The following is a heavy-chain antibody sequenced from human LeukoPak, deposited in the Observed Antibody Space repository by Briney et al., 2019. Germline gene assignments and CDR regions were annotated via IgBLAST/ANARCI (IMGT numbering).Heavy chain of an antibody. CDR1: GFTFSSYA. D-gene: IGHD5-12*01. V-gene: IGHV3-23*01. CDR2: ISGDGGST. Sequence: GGSLRLSCAASGFTFSSYAMSWVRQAPGKGLEWGSGISGDGGSTYYADSVKGRFTISRDDSKSTLYLQMNSLRAGDTAVYYCARLSGYDYESRPGDWGQGTLVTVSS. J-gene: IGHJ4*02. CDR3: ARLSGYDYESRPGD.